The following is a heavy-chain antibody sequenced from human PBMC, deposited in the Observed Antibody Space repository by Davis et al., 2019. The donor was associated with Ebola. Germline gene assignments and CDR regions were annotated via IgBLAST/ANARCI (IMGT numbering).Heavy chain of an antibody. CDR1: GFTFSNYG. CDR2: SNSDGSST. V-gene: IGHV3-74*01. CDR3: ARSSIAARPGHYYGMDV. Sequence: GESLKISCAATGFTFSNYGMHWVRQAPGKGLVWVSRSNSDGSSTTYADSVKGRFTISRDNAKNTLYLQMNSLSAEDTAVYYCARSSIAARPGHYYGMDVWGQGTTVTVSS. J-gene: IGHJ6*02. D-gene: IGHD6-6*01.